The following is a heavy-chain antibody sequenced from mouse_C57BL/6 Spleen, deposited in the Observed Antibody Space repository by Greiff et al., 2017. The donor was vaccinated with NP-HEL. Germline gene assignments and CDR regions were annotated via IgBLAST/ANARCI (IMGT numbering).Heavy chain of an antibody. CDR1: GYTFTSYT. Sequence: QVQLQQPGAELARPGASVKMSCKASGYTFTSYTMHWVKQRPGQGLEWIGYINPSSGYTKYNQKFKDKATLTADKSSSTAYMQLSSLTSEDSAVYYCAREFHWYFDVWGTGTTVTVSS. CDR2: INPSSGYT. V-gene: IGHV1-4*01. CDR3: AREFHWYFDV. J-gene: IGHJ1*03.